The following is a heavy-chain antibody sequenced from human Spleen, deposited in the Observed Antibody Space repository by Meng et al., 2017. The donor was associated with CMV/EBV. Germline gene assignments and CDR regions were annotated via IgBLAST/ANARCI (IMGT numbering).Heavy chain of an antibody. CDR3: ARDFMATSWGYYYYYGMDV. D-gene: IGHD1-26*01. J-gene: IGHJ6*02. CDR2: ISSSSSYI. CDR1: GFTFSSYS. Sequence: ETLSLTCAASGFTFSSYSMNWVRQAPGKGLEWVSSISSSSSYIYYADSVKGRFTISRDNAKNSLYLQMNSLRAEDTAVYYCARDFMATSWGYYYYYGMDVWGQGTTVTVSS. V-gene: IGHV3-21*01.